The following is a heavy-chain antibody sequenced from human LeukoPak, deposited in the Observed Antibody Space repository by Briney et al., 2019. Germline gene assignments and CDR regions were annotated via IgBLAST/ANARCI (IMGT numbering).Heavy chain of an antibody. Sequence: PGGSLRLSCAASGLTFSSYWMHWVRQAPGKGLVWVSRINSDGSTTNYADSVKGRFTISRDNAKNTMYLQMNSLRAEDTAVYYCVSRYCTITNCYKASGTGSFDTWGQGTMVSVSS. D-gene: IGHD2-2*02. V-gene: IGHV3-74*01. CDR1: GLTFSSYW. CDR2: INSDGSTT. CDR3: VSRYCTITNCYKASGTGSFDT. J-gene: IGHJ3*02.